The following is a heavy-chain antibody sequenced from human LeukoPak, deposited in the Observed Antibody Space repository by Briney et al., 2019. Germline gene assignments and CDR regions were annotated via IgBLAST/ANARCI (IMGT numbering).Heavy chain of an antibody. V-gene: IGHV3-48*01. CDR3: AREDTAMGIDY. D-gene: IGHD5-18*01. CDR2: ISASRSTI. Sequence: PGGSLRLSCAASGFTFTSYSMNWVRQAPGKGLEWVSYISASRSTIYFADSVKGRFTISRDNSKNTLYLQMNSLRAEDTAVYYCAREDTAMGIDYWGQGTLVTVSS. J-gene: IGHJ4*02. CDR1: GFTFTSYS.